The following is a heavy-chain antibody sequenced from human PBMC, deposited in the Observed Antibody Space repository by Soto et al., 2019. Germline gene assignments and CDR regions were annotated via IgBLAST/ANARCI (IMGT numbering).Heavy chain of an antibody. Sequence: PGGSLRLSCAASGFTFGGYTMTWVRQAPGEGLEWVSSISGTDGTTYYADSVKGRFTISRDNSKNTVSLQMNSLRVDDTAVYYCVKDWTGDRCPCMDVWGQGTTVTVS. D-gene: IGHD2-8*02. V-gene: IGHV3-23*01. CDR3: VKDWTGDRCPCMDV. CDR1: GFTFGGYT. CDR2: ISGTDGTT. J-gene: IGHJ6*02.